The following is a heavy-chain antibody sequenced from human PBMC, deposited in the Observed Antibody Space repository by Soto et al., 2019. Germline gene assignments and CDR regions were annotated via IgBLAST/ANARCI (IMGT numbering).Heavy chain of an antibody. CDR3: ASEGVTMVRGADRNAFDI. CDR1: GYSFTGNS. CDR2: INPNNGGT. Sequence: ASVKVSCKASGYSFTGNSMHWVRQAPGQGLEWMGWINPNNGGTNYAQRFRGWVTMTRDTSVSTAYMELSSLRSEDTAVYYCASEGVTMVRGADRNAFDIWGQGTMVT. J-gene: IGHJ3*02. V-gene: IGHV1-2*04. D-gene: IGHD3-10*01.